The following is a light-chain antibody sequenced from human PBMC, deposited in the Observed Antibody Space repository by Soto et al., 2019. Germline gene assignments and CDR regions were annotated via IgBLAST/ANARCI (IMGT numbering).Light chain of an antibody. CDR1: QSVSSSY. CDR2: GAS. Sequence: YTGEQSVARGESATRCWRASQSVSSSYLAWYQQKPGQAPRLLIYGASVRATGIPDRGGVRRAGPDFTLTISRLMPADLVTHAGLQASNYPWAFGQGTKVDIK. CDR3: LQASNYPWA. J-gene: IGKJ1*01. V-gene: IGKV3-20*01.